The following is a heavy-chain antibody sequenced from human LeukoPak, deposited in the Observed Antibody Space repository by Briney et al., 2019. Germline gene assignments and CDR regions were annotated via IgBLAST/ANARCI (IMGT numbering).Heavy chain of an antibody. V-gene: IGHV3-9*01. D-gene: IGHD6-13*01. CDR1: GFTFDDYA. Sequence: GGSLRLSCAASGFTFDDYAMHWVRQAPGKGLEWVSGISWNSGSIGYADSVKGRFTISRDNAKNSLYLQMNSLRAEDTALYYCAKDTYSSSWYGVFDYWGQGTLVTVSS. CDR3: AKDTYSSSWYGVFDY. CDR2: ISWNSGSI. J-gene: IGHJ4*02.